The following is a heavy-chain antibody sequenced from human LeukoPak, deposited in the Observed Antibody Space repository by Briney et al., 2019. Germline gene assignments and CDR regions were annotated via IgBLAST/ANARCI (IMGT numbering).Heavy chain of an antibody. CDR1: GGTFSSYA. CDR2: IIPIFGTA. CDR3: ARGDRFNRYCSSTSCYKYGY. V-gene: IGHV1-69*13. D-gene: IGHD2-2*02. Sequence: GASVKVSCKASGGTFSSYAISWVRQAPGQGLEWMGGIIPIFGTANYAQKFQGRVTITADESTSTAYMELSSLRSEDTAVYDCARGDRFNRYCSSTSCYKYGYWGQGTLVTVSS. J-gene: IGHJ4*02.